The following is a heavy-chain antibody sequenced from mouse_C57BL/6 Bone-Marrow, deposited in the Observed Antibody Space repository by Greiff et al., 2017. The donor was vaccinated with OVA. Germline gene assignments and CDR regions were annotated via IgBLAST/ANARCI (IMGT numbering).Heavy chain of an antibody. D-gene: IGHD1-1*01. J-gene: IGHJ2*01. Sequence: EVKVVESGGGLVQPGGSMKLSCAASGFTFSDAWMDWVRQSPGKGLEWVAEIRNKANNHATYYAESVKGRFTISRDDSKSSVYLQMNSLGAEDTGIYYCTRCYYYDFDYWGQGTTLTVSS. V-gene: IGHV6-6*01. CDR1: GFTFSDAW. CDR3: TRCYYYDFDY. CDR2: IRNKANNHAT.